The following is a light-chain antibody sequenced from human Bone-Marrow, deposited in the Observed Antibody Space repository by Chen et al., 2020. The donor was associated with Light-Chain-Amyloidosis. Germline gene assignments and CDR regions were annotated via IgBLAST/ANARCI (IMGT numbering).Light chain of an antibody. J-gene: IGLJ2*01. V-gene: IGLV3-25*03. CDR3: QSADSSGTDEVI. CDR2: RDT. CDR1: DLPTKY. Sequence: SYELPQPPSVSVSSGQTARITCSGDDLPTKYAYWYQQKPGQAPVLVIHRDTERPSGISERFSGASSGTTATLTISGVQAEDEADYHCQSADSSGTDEVIFGGGTKLTVL.